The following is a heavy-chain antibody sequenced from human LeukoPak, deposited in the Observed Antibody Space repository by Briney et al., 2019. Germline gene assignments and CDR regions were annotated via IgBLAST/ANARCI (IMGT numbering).Heavy chain of an antibody. CDR3: ARKDGDY. J-gene: IGHJ4*02. CDR2: IYSSGST. Sequence: SETLSLTRSVSGASISTFHWTWFRQPAGRGLEWIGLIYSSGSTLLNPSLKNRVAMSVDLTKNQLSLKLTSVTAADTAMYFCARKDGDYWGRGTLVTVSS. V-gene: IGHV4-4*07. CDR1: GASISTFH.